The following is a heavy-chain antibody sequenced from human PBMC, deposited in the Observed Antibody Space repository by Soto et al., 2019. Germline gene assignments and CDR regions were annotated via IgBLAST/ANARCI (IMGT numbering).Heavy chain of an antibody. CDR2: ISAKNGNT. CDR1: CYTFSDYG. V-gene: IGHV1-18*01. Sequence: GASVKVSCKTSCYTFSDYGISWVRQAPGQGLEWMGWISAKNGNTNFAQKFRGRVTMITDTSTNTVYMELRNLRLDDTAVYYCAREPPETPPDYWGQGTLVTVSS. CDR3: AREPPETPPDY. J-gene: IGHJ4*02.